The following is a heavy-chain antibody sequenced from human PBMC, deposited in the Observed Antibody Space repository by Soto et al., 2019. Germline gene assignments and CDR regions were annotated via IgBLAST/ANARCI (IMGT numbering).Heavy chain of an antibody. J-gene: IGHJ5*02. CDR1: GFTFSSYW. CDR3: ARGPMVVVVPAAMGYNWFDP. V-gene: IGHV3-74*01. Sequence: EVQLVESGGGLVQPGGSLRLSCAASGFTFSSYWMHWVRQAPGKGLVWVSRINSDGSSTSYADSVKGRFTISTDNAKNTLYLQMNSLRAEDTAVYYCARGPMVVVVPAAMGYNWFDPWGQGTLVTVSS. D-gene: IGHD2-2*01. CDR2: INSDGSST.